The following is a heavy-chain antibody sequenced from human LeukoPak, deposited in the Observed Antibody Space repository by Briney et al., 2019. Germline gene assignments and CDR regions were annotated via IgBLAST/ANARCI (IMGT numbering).Heavy chain of an antibody. J-gene: IGHJ4*02. D-gene: IGHD6-13*01. CDR1: GGTFSSYA. CDR3: ARARAPIAAAPPRPFDY. CDR2: IIPIFGTA. V-gene: IGHV1-69*05. Sequence: SVKVSCKASGGTFSSYAISWVRQAPGQGLEWMGGIIPIFGTANYAQKFQGRVTITRDTSASAAYMELSSLRSEDTAVYYCARARAPIAAAPPRPFDYWGQGTLVTVSS.